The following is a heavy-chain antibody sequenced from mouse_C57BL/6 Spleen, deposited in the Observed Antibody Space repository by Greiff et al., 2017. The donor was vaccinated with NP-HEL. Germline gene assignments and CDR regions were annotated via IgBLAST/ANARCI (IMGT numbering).Heavy chain of an antibody. Sequence: QVQLQQSGPELVKPGASVTISCKASGYAFSSSWMNWVKQRPGKGLEWIGRIYPGDGDTNYNGKFKGKATLTADKSSSTAYMQLSSLTSEDSAVYFCAVYYGYDERFAYWGKGTLVTVYA. J-gene: IGHJ3*01. CDR2: IYPGDGDT. D-gene: IGHD2-2*01. V-gene: IGHV1-82*01. CDR3: AVYYGYDERFAY. CDR1: GYAFSSSW.